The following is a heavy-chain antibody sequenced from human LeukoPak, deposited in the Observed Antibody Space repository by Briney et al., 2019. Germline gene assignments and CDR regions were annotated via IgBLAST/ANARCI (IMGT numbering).Heavy chain of an antibody. J-gene: IGHJ4*02. Sequence: ASVKVSCKASGYTFISYGISWVRQVPGQGLEWMGWISAYNGNTNYAQKLQGRVTMTTDTSTSTAYMELRSLRSDDTAVYYCAKDRGGRYYPYFDYPGQGTLVTGSS. CDR1: GYTFISYG. V-gene: IGHV1-18*01. D-gene: IGHD1-26*01. CDR2: ISAYNGNT. CDR3: AKDRGGRYYPYFDY.